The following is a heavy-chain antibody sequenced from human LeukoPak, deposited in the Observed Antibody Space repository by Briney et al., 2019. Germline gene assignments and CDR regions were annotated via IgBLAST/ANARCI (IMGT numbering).Heavy chain of an antibody. Sequence: SVKVSCKASGGTFSSYAISWVRQAPGQGLEWMGRIIPIFGTANYAQKFQGRVTITTDESTSTAYMELSSLRSAATAVYYCATHKSSSWRNNWFDPWGQGTLVTVSS. J-gene: IGHJ5*02. V-gene: IGHV1-69*05. D-gene: IGHD6-13*01. CDR2: IIPIFGTA. CDR1: GGTFSSYA. CDR3: ATHKSSSWRNNWFDP.